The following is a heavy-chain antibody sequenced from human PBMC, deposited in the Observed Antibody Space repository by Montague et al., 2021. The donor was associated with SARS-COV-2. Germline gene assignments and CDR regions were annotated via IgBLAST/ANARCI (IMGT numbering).Heavy chain of an antibody. CDR1: GDSDSGKRAS. J-gene: IGHJ6*02. Sequence: CAISGDSDSGKRASCNSVEQTPEIQLRRLGRTCYRSKWYNDYAVSVRGRVTINPDTSKNQFSLQLNSVTPEDTAIYYCTSGREGNYNVMDVWGQGTTVTVSS. CDR3: TSGREGNYNVMDV. V-gene: IGHV6-1*01. D-gene: IGHD1-1*01. CDR2: TCYRSKWYN.